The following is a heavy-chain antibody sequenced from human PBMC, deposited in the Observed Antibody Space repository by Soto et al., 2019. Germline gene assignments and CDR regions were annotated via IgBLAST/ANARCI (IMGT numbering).Heavy chain of an antibody. D-gene: IGHD2-15*01. CDR3: ARDRCSGGSCYSAEYFQH. Sequence: ASVKVSCKASGYTFTSYAMNWVRQAPGQGLEWMGWISAYNGNTNYAQKLQGRVTMTTDTSTSTAYMELRSLRSDDTAVYYCARDRCSGGSCYSAEYFQHWGQGTLVTVSS. CDR1: GYTFTSYA. J-gene: IGHJ1*01. CDR2: ISAYNGNT. V-gene: IGHV1-18*01.